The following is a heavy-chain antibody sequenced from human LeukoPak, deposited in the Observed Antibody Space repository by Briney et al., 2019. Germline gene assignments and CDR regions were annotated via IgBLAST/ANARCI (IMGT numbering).Heavy chain of an antibody. CDR1: GGSFRGYY. D-gene: IGHD1-26*01. CDR2: INHSGST. V-gene: IGHV4-34*01. Sequence: SETLSLTCAVYGGSFRGYYWSWIRQPPGKGLEWIGEINHSGSTNYNPSLKSRVTISVDTSKHQFSLKLSSVTAADTAVYYCAREGMNTVGANGYFFDYWGQGTLVTVSS. CDR3: AREGMNTVGANGYFFDY. J-gene: IGHJ4*02.